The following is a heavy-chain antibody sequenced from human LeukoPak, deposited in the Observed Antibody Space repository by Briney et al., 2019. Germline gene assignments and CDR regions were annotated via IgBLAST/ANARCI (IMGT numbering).Heavy chain of an antibody. V-gene: IGHV3-21*01. J-gene: IGHJ4*02. D-gene: IGHD2-2*02. CDR1: GFTFSSFA. Sequence: GGSLRLSCVTSGFTFSSFAMSWVRQAPGKGLEWVSSISSSSSYIYYADSVKGRFTISRDNAKNSLYLQMNSLRAEDTAVYYCARGAERYCSSTSCYTDYWGQGTLVTVSS. CDR2: ISSSSSYI. CDR3: ARGAERYCSSTSCYTDY.